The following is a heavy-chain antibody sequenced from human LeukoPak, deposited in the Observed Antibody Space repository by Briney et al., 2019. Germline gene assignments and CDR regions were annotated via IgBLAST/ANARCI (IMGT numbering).Heavy chain of an antibody. CDR1: GGSFSGYY. J-gene: IGHJ4*02. CDR2: INHSGST. D-gene: IGHD3-22*01. Sequence: PSETLSLTCAVYGGSFSGYYWSWIRQPPGKGLEWIGEINHSGSTNYNPSLKSRVTISVDTSKNQFSLKLSSVTAADTAVYYCARVPAYYYDSSGYYPKFPFDYWGQGTLVTVSS. V-gene: IGHV4-34*01. CDR3: ARVPAYYYDSSGYYPKFPFDY.